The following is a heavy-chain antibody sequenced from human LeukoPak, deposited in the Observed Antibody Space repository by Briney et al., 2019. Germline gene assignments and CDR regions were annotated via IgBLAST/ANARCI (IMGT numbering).Heavy chain of an antibody. CDR2: IIPILGIA. J-gene: IGHJ6*02. CDR1: GYTFTSYY. Sequence: SVKVSCKASGYTFTSYYMHWVRQAPGQGLEWMGRIIPILGIANYAQKFQGRVTTTADKSTSTAYMELSSLRSEDTAVYYCARDGGQQQLVRDYYYGMDVWGQGTTVTVSS. V-gene: IGHV1-69*04. D-gene: IGHD6-13*01. CDR3: ARDGGQQQLVRDYYYGMDV.